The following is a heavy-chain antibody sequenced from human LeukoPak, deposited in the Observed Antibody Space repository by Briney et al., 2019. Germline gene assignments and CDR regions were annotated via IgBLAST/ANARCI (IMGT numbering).Heavy chain of an antibody. V-gene: IGHV4-59*12. D-gene: IGHD3-22*01. J-gene: IGHJ3*02. Sequence: SETLSLTCTVSGVSISSYYWSWIRQPPGKGLEWIGYIYYSGSTNYNPSLKSRVTISVDTSKNQFSLKLSSVTAADTAVYYCARDGSQPSYYYDSSGYQPSDAFDIWGQGTMVTVSS. CDR2: IYYSGST. CDR1: GVSISSYY. CDR3: ARDGSQPSYYYDSSGYQPSDAFDI.